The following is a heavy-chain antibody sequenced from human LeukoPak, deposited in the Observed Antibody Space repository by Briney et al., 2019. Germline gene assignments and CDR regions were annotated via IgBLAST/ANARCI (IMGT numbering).Heavy chain of an antibody. V-gene: IGHV4-39*01. CDR3: ARHQCSGTRCYNFYFYGMDV. CDR2: IYYSTST. CDR1: GGSITSSIDY. J-gene: IGHJ6*02. Sequence: PSETLSLTCTVSGGSITSSIDYWGWVRQPPGKGLEWIATIYYSTSTQYNPSLKSRVTMSVDTSKNQFSLKLSSMTAADTVVYYCARHQCSGTRCYNFYFYGMDVWGQGTTVTVSS. D-gene: IGHD2-2*02.